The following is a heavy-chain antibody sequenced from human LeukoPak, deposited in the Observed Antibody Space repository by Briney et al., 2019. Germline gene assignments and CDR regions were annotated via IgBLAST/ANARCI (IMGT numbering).Heavy chain of an antibody. CDR2: INHSGST. Sequence: SETLSLTCAVYGGSFSGYYRSWIRQPPGKGLEWIGEINHSGSTNYNPSLKSRVTISVDTSKNQFSLKLSSVTAADTAVYYCARLAAAGPYNWFDPWGQGTLVTVSS. J-gene: IGHJ5*02. D-gene: IGHD6-13*01. CDR1: GGSFSGYY. V-gene: IGHV4-34*01. CDR3: ARLAAAGPYNWFDP.